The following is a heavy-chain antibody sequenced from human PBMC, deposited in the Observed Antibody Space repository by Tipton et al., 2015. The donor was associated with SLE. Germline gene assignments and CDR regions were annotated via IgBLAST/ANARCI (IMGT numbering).Heavy chain of an antibody. V-gene: IGHV3-23*01. Sequence: GSLRLSCADSGFTFTTYDMSWVRQAPGMGLEWVSGISSTGGSTFYADSVKGRFTISKDNSKNTLYLQMNSLRAQDTAIYYCAKKLTASGYDWWGQGTLVTVSS. D-gene: IGHD5-12*01. J-gene: IGHJ4*02. CDR3: AKKLTASGYDW. CDR1: GFTFTTYD. CDR2: ISSTGGST.